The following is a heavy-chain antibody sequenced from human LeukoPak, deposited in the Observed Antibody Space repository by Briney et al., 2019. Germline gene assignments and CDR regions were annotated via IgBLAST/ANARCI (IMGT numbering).Heavy chain of an antibody. V-gene: IGHV3-23*01. CDR3: ATHHRGFDI. Sequence: GGSLRLSCTASGFTFNNYWMSWVRQAPGKGLEWVSAISGSGGSTYYADSVKGRFTISRDNSKNTLYLQMNSLRAEDTAVYYCATHHRGFDIWGQGTMVTVSS. D-gene: IGHD1-14*01. CDR1: GFTFNNYW. CDR2: ISGSGGST. J-gene: IGHJ3*02.